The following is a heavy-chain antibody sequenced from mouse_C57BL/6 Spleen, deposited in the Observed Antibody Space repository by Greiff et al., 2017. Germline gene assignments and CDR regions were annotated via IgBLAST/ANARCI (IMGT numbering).Heavy chain of an antibody. D-gene: IGHD1-1*01. Sequence: QVQLQQSGAELVRPGASVTLSCKASGYTFTDYEMHWVKQTPVHGLEWIGAIDPETGGTAYNQKFKGKAILTADKSSSTAYMELRSLTSEDSAVYYCTRKGDYYGSSPAWFAYWGQGTLVTVSA. CDR1: GYTFTDYE. CDR3: TRKGDYYGSSPAWFAY. J-gene: IGHJ3*01. V-gene: IGHV1-15*01. CDR2: IDPETGGT.